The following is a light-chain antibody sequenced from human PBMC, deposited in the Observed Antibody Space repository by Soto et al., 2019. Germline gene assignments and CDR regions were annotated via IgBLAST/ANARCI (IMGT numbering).Light chain of an antibody. J-gene: IGKJ2*01. CDR2: GAS. Sequence: EIVMTQSPATLSVSPGERATLSCRASQSVSSNLAWYQQKPGQAPRLLFYGASTRATGIPARFSGSGSGTEFTVTISSLQSEDFAIYYCQQYDNWPPRYTFGQGTKLELK. CDR3: QQYDNWPPRYT. CDR1: QSVSSN. V-gene: IGKV3-15*01.